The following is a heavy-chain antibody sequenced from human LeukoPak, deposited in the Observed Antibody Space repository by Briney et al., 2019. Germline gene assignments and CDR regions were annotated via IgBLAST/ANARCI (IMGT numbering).Heavy chain of an antibody. J-gene: IGHJ5*02. CDR1: GGSISSHY. D-gene: IGHD5-12*01. CDR2: IYYSGST. Sequence: SETLSLTCTVSGGSISSHYWSWIRQPPGKGLEWIGYIYYSGSTNYNPSLKSRVTISVDTSKNQFSLKLSSVTAAGTAVYYCASALSGYDSWGQGTLVTVSS. CDR3: ASALSGYDS. V-gene: IGHV4-59*11.